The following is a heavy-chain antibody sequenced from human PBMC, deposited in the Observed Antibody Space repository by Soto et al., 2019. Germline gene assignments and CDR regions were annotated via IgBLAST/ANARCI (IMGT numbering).Heavy chain of an antibody. V-gene: IGHV1-3*01. Sequence: ASVKVSCKASGYTFTSYAMHWVRQAPGQGLEWMGWINAGNGNTKYSQKFQGRVTITRDTSASTAYMELSSLRSEDTAVYYCAREDIVVVVAATLFDYWRQGTLVTVSS. J-gene: IGHJ4*02. D-gene: IGHD2-15*01. CDR1: GYTFTSYA. CDR2: INAGNGNT. CDR3: AREDIVVVVAATLFDY.